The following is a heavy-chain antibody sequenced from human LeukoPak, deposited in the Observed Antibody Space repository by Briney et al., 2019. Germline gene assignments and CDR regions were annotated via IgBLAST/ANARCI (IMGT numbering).Heavy chain of an antibody. CDR3: ASGGYSSSWYYMDV. CDR1: GGSISSYY. Sequence: PSETLSLTCTVSGGSISSYYWSWIRQPPGKGLEWIGYIYYSGSTNYNPSLKSRVTISVDTSKNQFSLKLSSVTAADTAVYYCASGGYSSSWYYMDVWGKGTTVTVSS. D-gene: IGHD6-13*01. CDR2: IYYSGST. V-gene: IGHV4-59*01. J-gene: IGHJ6*03.